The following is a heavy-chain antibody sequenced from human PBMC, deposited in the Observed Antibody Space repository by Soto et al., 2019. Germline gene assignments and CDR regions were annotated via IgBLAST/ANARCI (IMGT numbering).Heavy chain of an antibody. CDR3: ARDHPPYGCPDS. D-gene: IGHD3-10*01. CDR2: INSDGSGT. Sequence: PGGSLRLSCVASGFTFSKYWMHWVRQVPGKGLVWVSHINSDGSGTNYADSVKGRFTISRDNAKNTLFLQMNSLTVEDTAVYYCARDHPPYGCPDSWGKGTLVTVSS. V-gene: IGHV3-74*01. CDR1: GFTFSKYW. J-gene: IGHJ5*01.